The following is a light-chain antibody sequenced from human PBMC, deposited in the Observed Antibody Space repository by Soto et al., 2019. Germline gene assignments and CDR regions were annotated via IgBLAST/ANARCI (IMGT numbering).Light chain of an antibody. Sequence: QSVLTQPASVSGSPGQSITISCTGTSSDVGAYNYVSWYQQHPGKAPKLMISEVTNRPSGVSNRFSGSKSGNTASLNISGLQADDEADYYCSSYTGGSTPVIFGGGTKLTVL. CDR2: EVT. J-gene: IGLJ2*01. CDR1: SSDVGAYNY. V-gene: IGLV2-14*01. CDR3: SSYTGGSTPVI.